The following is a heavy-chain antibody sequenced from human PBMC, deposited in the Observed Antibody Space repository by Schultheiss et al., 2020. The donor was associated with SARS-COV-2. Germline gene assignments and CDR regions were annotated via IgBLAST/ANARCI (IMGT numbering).Heavy chain of an antibody. CDR2: INPNSGGT. CDR3: AGATHGDYYFDY. D-gene: IGHD4-17*01. CDR1: GYTFTGYY. Sequence: ASVKVSCKASGYTFTGYYMHWVRQAPGQGLEWMGWINPNSGGTNYAQKFQGRVTMTRDTSISTAYMELSRLRSDDTAVYYCAGATHGDYYFDYWGQGTLVTVSS. V-gene: IGHV1-2*02. J-gene: IGHJ4*02.